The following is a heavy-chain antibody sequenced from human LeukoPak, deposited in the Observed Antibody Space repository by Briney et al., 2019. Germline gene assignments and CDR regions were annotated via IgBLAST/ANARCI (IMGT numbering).Heavy chain of an antibody. D-gene: IGHD6-13*01. V-gene: IGHV4-38-2*02. Sequence: SETLSLTCTVSGYSISSGYYWGWIRQPPGKGLEWIGSIYHGGSTYYNPSLKSRVTISVDTSKNQFSLKLSSVTAADTAVYYCARDPTYSSSWHDYWGQGTLVTVSS. CDR1: GYSISSGYY. CDR2: IYHGGST. CDR3: ARDPTYSSSWHDY. J-gene: IGHJ4*02.